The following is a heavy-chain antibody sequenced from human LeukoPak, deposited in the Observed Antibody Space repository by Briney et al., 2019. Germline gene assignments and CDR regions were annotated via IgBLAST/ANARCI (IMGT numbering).Heavy chain of an antibody. J-gene: IGHJ5*02. CDR1: GVSISSSNSY. D-gene: IGHD3-10*01. CDR2: IYYSGNT. CDR3: ARNRYYYGSGNYGVPNWFDP. V-gene: IGHV4-39*01. Sequence: PSETLSLTCTVSGVSISSSNSYWGWLRQPPGMGLEWLGSIYYSGNTYYNPSLKSRVTISVNTTKNQFSLKLSSVTGADTAVYYCARNRYYYGSGNYGVPNWFDPWGQGTLVTVSS.